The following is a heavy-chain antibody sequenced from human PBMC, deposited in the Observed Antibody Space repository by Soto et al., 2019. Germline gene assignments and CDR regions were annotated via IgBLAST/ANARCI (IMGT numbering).Heavy chain of an antibody. D-gene: IGHD3-10*01. Sequence: GGSLRLSCAASGFTFSSYAMSWVRQAPGKGLEWVSAISGSGGSTYYADSVKGRFTISRDNSKNTLYLQMNSLRAEDTAVYYCAKDLYYYGSGSYSPIDFWGQGTPVTVSS. CDR2: ISGSGGST. J-gene: IGHJ4*02. CDR1: GFTFSSYA. V-gene: IGHV3-23*01. CDR3: AKDLYYYGSGSYSPIDF.